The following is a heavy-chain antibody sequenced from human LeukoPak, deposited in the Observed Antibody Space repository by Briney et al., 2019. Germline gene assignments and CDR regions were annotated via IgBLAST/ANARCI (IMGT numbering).Heavy chain of an antibody. CDR1: GFTFSSYG. CDR3: ARDLIVVVPAAIPSDAFDI. D-gene: IGHD2-2*01. V-gene: IGHV3-33*01. J-gene: IGHJ3*02. CDR2: IWYDGSNK. Sequence: PGRSLRLSCAASGFTFSSYGMHWVRRAPGKGLEWVAVIWYDGSNKYYADSVKGRFTISRDNSKNTLYLQMNSLRAEDTAVYYCARDLIVVVPAAIPSDAFDIWGQGTMVTVSS.